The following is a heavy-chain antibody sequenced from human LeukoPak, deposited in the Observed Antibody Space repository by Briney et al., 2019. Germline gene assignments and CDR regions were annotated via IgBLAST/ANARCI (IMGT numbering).Heavy chain of an antibody. CDR1: GYTITVYY. J-gene: IGHJ4*02. CDR2: INPNSGGT. D-gene: IGHD3-9*01. CDR3: SRGEYFDWLLPYYFDY. V-gene: IGHV1-2*02. Sequence: ASVTVSFKSSGYTITVYYMHWVRQAPGQGREWMGWINPNSGGTNYAQKFQGRVTMTRDTSISTAYMELSRLRSDDTAVYYCSRGEYFDWLLPYYFDYWGRGTLVTVSS.